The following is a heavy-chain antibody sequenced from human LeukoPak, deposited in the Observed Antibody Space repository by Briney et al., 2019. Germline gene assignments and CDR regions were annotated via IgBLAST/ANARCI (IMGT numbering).Heavy chain of an antibody. D-gene: IGHD6-19*01. CDR3: TDRVYRSSGRSWGFFDY. CDR2: FDSENNKM. Sequence: ASVKVSCKISGYSLSDLSIHWVREAPGEGLEWMGGFDSENNKMVYSQKLQGRVTMTEDTSADTAYMELTSLRSEDTAVYFETDRVYRSSGRSWGFFDYWGQGTLVIVSS. V-gene: IGHV1-24*01. CDR1: GYSLSDLS. J-gene: IGHJ4*02.